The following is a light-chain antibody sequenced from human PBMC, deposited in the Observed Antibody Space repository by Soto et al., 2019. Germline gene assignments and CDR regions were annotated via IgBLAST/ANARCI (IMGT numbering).Light chain of an antibody. CDR3: QSYDSSLSGYV. Sequence: QSVLTQPPSVSGAPGQRVTISCTGSSSDIGAGYDVHWYQQLPGRAPKLLIYANTNRPSGVPDRFSGSKSGTSASLAITGLQAEDEADYFCQSYDSSLSGYVFGTGTKLTVL. CDR1: SSDIGAGYD. CDR2: ANT. J-gene: IGLJ1*01. V-gene: IGLV1-40*01.